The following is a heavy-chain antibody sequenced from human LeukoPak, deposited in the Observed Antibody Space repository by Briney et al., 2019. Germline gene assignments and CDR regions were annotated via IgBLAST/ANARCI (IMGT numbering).Heavy chain of an antibody. CDR1: GFTFSNSW. J-gene: IGHJ4*02. V-gene: IGHV3-7*01. Sequence: PGGSLRLSCAASGFTFSNSWMTWIRQAPGKGLEWVANIKEDGSEKNYVDSVRGRFTISRDNAKNSLYLQMNSLRAKDTAVYYCARDSGWYPVDYWGQGTLVTVSS. CDR2: IKEDGSEK. CDR3: ARDSGWYPVDY. D-gene: IGHD6-19*01.